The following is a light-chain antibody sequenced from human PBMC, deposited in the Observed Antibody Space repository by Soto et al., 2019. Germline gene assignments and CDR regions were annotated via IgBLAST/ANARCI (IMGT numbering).Light chain of an antibody. CDR1: QSINSRS. Sequence: DIVLTQFPGTLSLSPGERATLSCGASQSINSRSLAWYQPKPGQAPRLLIYDASSRATGIPDRFSASGSGTDFTLTISSLEPDDSATYYCQHYSLYSPWTFGQGTKVDIK. CDR2: DAS. CDR3: QHYSLYSPWT. J-gene: IGKJ1*01. V-gene: IGKV3-20*01.